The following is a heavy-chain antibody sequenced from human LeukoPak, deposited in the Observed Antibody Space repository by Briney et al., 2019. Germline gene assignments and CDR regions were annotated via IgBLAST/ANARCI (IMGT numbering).Heavy chain of an antibody. Sequence: ASVKVSCKVSGYTLTELSMHWVRQAPGKGLEWMGGFDPEDGETIYAQKFQGRVTMTEDTSTDTAYMVLSSLRSEDTAVYYCATDFRWGYCSSTSCSPPGHWGQGTLVTVSS. J-gene: IGHJ4*02. V-gene: IGHV1-24*01. D-gene: IGHD2-2*01. CDR2: FDPEDGET. CDR3: ATDFRWGYCSSTSCSPPGH. CDR1: GYTLTELS.